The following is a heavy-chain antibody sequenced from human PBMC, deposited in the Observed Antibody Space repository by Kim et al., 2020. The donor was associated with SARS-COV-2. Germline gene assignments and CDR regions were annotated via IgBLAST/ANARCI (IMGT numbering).Heavy chain of an antibody. Sequence: GGSLRLSCAASGFTFSSYEMNWVRQAPGKGLEWVSYISSSGSTIYYADSVKGRFTISRDNAKNSLYLQMNSLRAEDTAVYYCARDAKDIVATGGTAEYFQHWGQGTLVTVSS. CDR1: GFTFSSYE. CDR2: ISSSGSTI. D-gene: IGHD5-12*01. V-gene: IGHV3-48*03. J-gene: IGHJ1*01. CDR3: ARDAKDIVATGGTAEYFQH.